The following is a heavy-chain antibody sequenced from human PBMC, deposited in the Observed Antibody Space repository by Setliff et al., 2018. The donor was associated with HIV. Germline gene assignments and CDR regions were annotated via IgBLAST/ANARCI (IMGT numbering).Heavy chain of an antibody. D-gene: IGHD4-4*01. J-gene: IGHJ5*02. Sequence: GASVKVSCKASGYGFTRKIIHWVRQAPGQRLEWMGWINVGSGNTKYSLRFQDRVTLTRDTSATTAYMELNSLRSEDTAVYFCARDVGSIWHNWFDPWGQGTLVTVSS. CDR2: INVGSGNT. V-gene: IGHV1-3*01. CDR1: GYGFTRKI. CDR3: ARDVGSIWHNWFDP.